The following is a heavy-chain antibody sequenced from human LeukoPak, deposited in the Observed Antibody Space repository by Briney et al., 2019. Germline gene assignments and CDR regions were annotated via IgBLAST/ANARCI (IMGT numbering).Heavy chain of an antibody. CDR1: GGSVSSGDYY. V-gene: IGHV4-61*08. Sequence: SETLSLTCTVSGGSVSSGDYYWSWIRQPPGKGLEWIGYIYYSGSTNYNPSFKSRVTISVDTSKNQFSLKLSPVAAADTAVYYCASGPYYYDSSGLEYYFDYWGQGTLVTVSS. D-gene: IGHD3-22*01. J-gene: IGHJ4*02. CDR3: ASGPYYYDSSGLEYYFDY. CDR2: IYYSGST.